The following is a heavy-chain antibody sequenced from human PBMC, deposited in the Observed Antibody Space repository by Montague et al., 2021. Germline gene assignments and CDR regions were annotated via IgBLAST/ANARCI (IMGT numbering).Heavy chain of an antibody. CDR2: IYYSGNS. D-gene: IGHD6-13*01. CDR1: GASITSNIYY. CDR3: ARVFSSWYVGWFDP. V-gene: IGHV4-39*07. J-gene: IGHJ5*02. Sequence: SETLSLTCTVSGASITSNIYYWGWIRQSPGKGLEWIGSIYYSGNSFYQPSLKSRITMAVDTSKNQFSLILSSVTAADTAIYYCARVFSSWYVGWFDPWGQGTLVTVSS.